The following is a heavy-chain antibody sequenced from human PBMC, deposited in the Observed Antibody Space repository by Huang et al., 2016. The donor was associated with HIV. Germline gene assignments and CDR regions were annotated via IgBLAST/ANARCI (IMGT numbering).Heavy chain of an antibody. CDR3: ASQHIGAAATWF. Sequence: QLQLQESGPGQVKPSETLSLTCTVSGDFISSPNYYWGWIRQSPGKGLEWVGSVYQSGSTNDNPSLKSRVTLSVDTSRNQFSLSLNSVTAADTAVYYCASQHIGAAATWFWGRGTQVAVSS. J-gene: IGHJ4*02. CDR2: VYQSGST. V-gene: IGHV4-39*01. D-gene: IGHD6-13*01. CDR1: GDFISSPNYY.